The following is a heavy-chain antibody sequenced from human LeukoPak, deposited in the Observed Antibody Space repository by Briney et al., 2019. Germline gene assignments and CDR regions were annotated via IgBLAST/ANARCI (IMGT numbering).Heavy chain of an antibody. CDR3: AREKPYYYDSSGYPFDY. V-gene: IGHV4-34*01. D-gene: IGHD3-22*01. Sequence: PSETLSLTCAVYGRSFRGYYWSWIRQPPGKGLEWIGEINHSGSTNYNPSLKSRVTISVDTSKNQFSLKLSSVTAADTAVYYCAREKPYYYDSSGYPFDYWGQGTLVTVSS. CDR2: INHSGST. CDR1: GRSFRGYY. J-gene: IGHJ4*02.